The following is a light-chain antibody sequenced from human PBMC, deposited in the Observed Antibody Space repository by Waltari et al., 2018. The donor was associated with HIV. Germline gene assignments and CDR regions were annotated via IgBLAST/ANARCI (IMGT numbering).Light chain of an antibody. CDR3: SSYTSTSTVYV. J-gene: IGLJ1*01. CDR1: SSDVGGYNS. CDR2: AVS. Sequence: QSALTQPASVSGSPGQSITISCTGTSSDVGGYNSVSWYQLHPGKAPKLRIYAVSNRPSGVSNRFSGSKSDNTASLTISGLQAEDEADYYCSSYTSTSTVYVFGTGTEVTVL. V-gene: IGLV2-14*03.